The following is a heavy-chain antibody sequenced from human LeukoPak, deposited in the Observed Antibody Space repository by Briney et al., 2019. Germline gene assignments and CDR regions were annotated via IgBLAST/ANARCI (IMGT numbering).Heavy chain of an antibody. V-gene: IGHV3-20*04. Sequence: PGGSLRLSCAASGFTFSNYGMNWVRQAPGKGLEWVSGINWNGGSTGYADSVKGRFTISRDNAKNSLYLQMNSLRAEDTALYYCARDSGYYDSSGLGAFDIWGQGTMVTVSS. CDR2: INWNGGST. D-gene: IGHD3-22*01. CDR1: GFTFSNYG. J-gene: IGHJ3*02. CDR3: ARDSGYYDSSGLGAFDI.